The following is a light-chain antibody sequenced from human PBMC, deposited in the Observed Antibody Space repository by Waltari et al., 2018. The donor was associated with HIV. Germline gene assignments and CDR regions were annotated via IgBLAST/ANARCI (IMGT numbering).Light chain of an antibody. CDR2: YND. CDR1: HSNIGNNA. J-gene: IGLJ3*02. Sequence: PSLSEAPRQRVTISCSGSHSNIGNNAVNWYQQLPGKAPKLLIYYNDLLPSGVSDRFSGSRSGTSASLAISGLQSEDEAHYYCASWDDRLNGWVFGGGTQLTVL. CDR3: ASWDDRLNGWV. V-gene: IGLV1-36*01.